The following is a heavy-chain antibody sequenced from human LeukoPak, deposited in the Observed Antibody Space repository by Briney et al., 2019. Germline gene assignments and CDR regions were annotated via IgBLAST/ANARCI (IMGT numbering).Heavy chain of an antibody. Sequence: ASAKVSCKASGYTFTSYYMHWVRQAPGQGLEWMGIINPSGGSTSYAQKFQGRVTMTRDASTSTVYMELSSLRSEDTAVYYCARDALVGATGFDYWGQGTLVAVSS. J-gene: IGHJ4*02. CDR3: ARDALVGATGFDY. CDR1: GYTFTSYY. V-gene: IGHV1-46*01. CDR2: INPSGGST. D-gene: IGHD1-26*01.